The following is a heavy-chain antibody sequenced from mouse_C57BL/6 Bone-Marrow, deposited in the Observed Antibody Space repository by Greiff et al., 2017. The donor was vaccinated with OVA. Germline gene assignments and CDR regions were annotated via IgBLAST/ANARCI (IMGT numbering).Heavy chain of an antibody. Sequence: EVKLVESGGGLVQPGGSLKLSCAASGFTFSDYYMYWVRQTPEKRLEWVAYISNGGGSTYYPDTVKGRFTISRDNAKNTLYLQMSRLKSEDTAMYYCARRGYYGSSHVTIAYWGQGTLVTVSA. V-gene: IGHV5-12*01. CDR3: ARRGYYGSSHVTIAY. CDR1: GFTFSDYY. CDR2: ISNGGGST. J-gene: IGHJ3*01. D-gene: IGHD1-1*01.